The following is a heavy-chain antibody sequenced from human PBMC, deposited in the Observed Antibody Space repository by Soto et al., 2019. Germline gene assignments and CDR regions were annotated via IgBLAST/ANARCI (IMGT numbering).Heavy chain of an antibody. CDR3: ARDDYDDPPGYFQH. J-gene: IGHJ1*01. V-gene: IGHV3-30-3*01. CDR2: MSYDGTTK. D-gene: IGHD3-22*01. CDR1: GFIFSSYS. Sequence: QVQLVESGVDVVQPGRSLRLSCLTSGFIFSSYSLHWVRQAPGKGLEWLTFMSYDGTTKYYADSVRGRFNVSRDNSKNTLYLQMNSLRPEDTDVYYCARDDYDDPPGYFQHWGQGTLVSVSS.